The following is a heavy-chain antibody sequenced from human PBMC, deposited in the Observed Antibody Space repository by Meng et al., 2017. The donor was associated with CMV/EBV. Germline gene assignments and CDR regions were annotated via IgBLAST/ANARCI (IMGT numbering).Heavy chain of an antibody. CDR3: AKPRGGYCSSTSCYLGY. Sequence: GESLKISCAASGFTFSSYAMSWVRQAPGKGLEWVSVIYSGGSSTYYADSVKGRFTISRDNSKNTLYLQMNSLRAEDTAVYYCAKPRGGYCSSTSCYLGYWGQGTLVTVS. CDR1: GFTFSSYA. J-gene: IGHJ4*02. CDR2: IYSGGSST. V-gene: IGHV3-23*03. D-gene: IGHD2-2*01.